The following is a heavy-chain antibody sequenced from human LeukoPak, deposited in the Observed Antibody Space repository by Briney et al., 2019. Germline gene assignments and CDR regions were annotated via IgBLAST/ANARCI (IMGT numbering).Heavy chain of an antibody. CDR1: GFTFSSYE. CDR3: AKKTVSGGGYNWFDP. Sequence: GGSLRLSCAASGFTFSSYEMNWVRQAPGKGLEWVSYISSSGSTIYYADSVKGRFTISRDNSKNTLFLQMNSLRAEDAALYYCAKKTVSGGGYNWFDPWGQGTLVTVSS. CDR2: ISSSGSTI. J-gene: IGHJ5*02. D-gene: IGHD3-10*01. V-gene: IGHV3-48*03.